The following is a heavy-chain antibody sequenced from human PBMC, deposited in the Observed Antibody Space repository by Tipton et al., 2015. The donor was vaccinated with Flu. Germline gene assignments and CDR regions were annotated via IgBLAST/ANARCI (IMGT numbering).Heavy chain of an antibody. D-gene: IGHD1-1*01. CDR2: IYYSGST. Sequence: LRLSCTVSGGSISSSSYYWGWIRQPPGKGLEWIGSIYYSGSTYYNPSLKSRVTISVDTSKNQFSLKLSSVTAADTAVYYCARTGTTKVEGFDYWGQGTLVTVSS. CDR3: ARTGTTKVEGFDY. CDR1: GGSISSSSYY. V-gene: IGHV4-39*01. J-gene: IGHJ4*02.